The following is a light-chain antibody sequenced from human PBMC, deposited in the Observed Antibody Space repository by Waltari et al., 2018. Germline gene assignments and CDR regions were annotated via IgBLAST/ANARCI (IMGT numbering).Light chain of an antibody. CDR3: QQYHSYPFT. CDR2: KAS. CDR1: QSISLW. J-gene: IGKJ2*01. V-gene: IGKV1-5*03. Sequence: DIQLTQSPSTLSASVGDSVTITCRASQSISLWLAWYQQKPGKAPKLMISKASSLESGVSSRFSGSGSGTDFSLTINSLQPDDFAIYHCQQYHSYPFTFGQGTKVELK.